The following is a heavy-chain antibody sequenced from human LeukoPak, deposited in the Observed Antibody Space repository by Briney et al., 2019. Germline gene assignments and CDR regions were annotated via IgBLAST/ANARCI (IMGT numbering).Heavy chain of an antibody. J-gene: IGHJ3*02. CDR2: SRNKANGYTT. CDR3: SRDVSTAAGSSAFDM. V-gene: IGHV3-72*01. Sequence: GGSLRLSCAASRFTFSNYAMSWVRQAPGKGLEWVGRSRNKANGYTTEYVASVKGRFTISRDDSKNSLYLQMNSLTTEDTAVYYCSRDVSTAAGSSAFDMWGQGTMVTVSS. D-gene: IGHD6-13*01. CDR1: RFTFSNYA.